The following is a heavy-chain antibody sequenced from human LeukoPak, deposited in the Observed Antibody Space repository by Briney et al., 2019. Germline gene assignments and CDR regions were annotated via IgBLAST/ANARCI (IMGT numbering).Heavy chain of an antibody. CDR2: IYPGDSDT. CDR3: ARQISNSQQLFDY. CDR1: GYSFTSYW. V-gene: IGHV5-51*01. J-gene: IGHJ4*02. Sequence: GESLKISCKGSGYSFTSYWSGWVRQLPGKGLEWMGIIYPGDSDTRYSPSFQGQVTISADKSISTAYLQWSSLKASDTAMYYCARQISNSQQLFDYWGQGTLVTVSS. D-gene: IGHD4-11*01.